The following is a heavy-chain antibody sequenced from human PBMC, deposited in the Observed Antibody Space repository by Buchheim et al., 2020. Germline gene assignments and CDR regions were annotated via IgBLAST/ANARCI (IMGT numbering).Heavy chain of an antibody. Sequence: QVQLVQSGAEVKKPGASVKVSCKASGYTFTSYYMHWVRQAPGQGLEWMGIINPSGGSTSYAQKFQGRVTMTRETSTGQGYMELSSLRSEDTAVYYCAKTPGYCSGGSCYNPHYGMDVWGQGTT. V-gene: IGHV1-46*01. CDR3: AKTPGYCSGGSCYNPHYGMDV. J-gene: IGHJ6*02. CDR2: INPSGGST. CDR1: GYTFTSYY. D-gene: IGHD2-15*01.